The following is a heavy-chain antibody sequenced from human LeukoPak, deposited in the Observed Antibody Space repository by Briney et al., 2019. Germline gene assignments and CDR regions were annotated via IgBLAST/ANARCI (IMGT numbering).Heavy chain of an antibody. CDR2: INAGNGRT. D-gene: IGHD3-10*01. CDR1: GYTFTSYS. Sequence: ASVKLSCKASGYTFTSYSMHWVRQAPGQRLEWMGWINAGNGRTKYSQKFQGRITITRDTSASTAYMELSSLRSEDTAVYYCARVDYYGSGSYPLGYWGQGTLVTVSS. J-gene: IGHJ4*02. V-gene: IGHV1-3*01. CDR3: ARVDYYGSGSYPLGY.